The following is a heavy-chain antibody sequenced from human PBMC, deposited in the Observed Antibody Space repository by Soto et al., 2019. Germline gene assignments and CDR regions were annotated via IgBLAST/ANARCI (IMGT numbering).Heavy chain of an antibody. D-gene: IGHD1-26*01. CDR2: ISAYNHYT. V-gene: IGHV1-18*01. CDR3: ARVGPSREVPYPFAY. Sequence: QVELVQSGPEVRKPGASVNVSCKASGYTFSTYGISWVRQAPGQGLEWMGWISAYNHYTNYAQKFQGRVTMTTDTSTNTAYMELRSLRSGDTAMYFYARVGPSREVPYPFAYWGQGTLVTVSS. CDR1: GYTFSTYG. J-gene: IGHJ4*02.